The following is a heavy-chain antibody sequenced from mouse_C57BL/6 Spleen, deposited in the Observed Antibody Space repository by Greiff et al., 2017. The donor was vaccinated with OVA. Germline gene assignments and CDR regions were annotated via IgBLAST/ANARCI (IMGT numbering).Heavy chain of an antibody. CDR2: INPNNGGT. CDR3: ASSSGYSFAY. J-gene: IGHJ3*01. CDR1: GFTFTDYY. D-gene: IGHD3-2*02. V-gene: IGHV1-26*01. Sequence: VKLQQSGPELVKPGASVKISCKASGFTFTDYYMNWVKQSHGKSLEWIGDINPNNGGTSYNQKFKGKATLTVDKSSSTTYMELRSLTSEDTAVYYCASSSGYSFAYWGQGTLVTVSA.